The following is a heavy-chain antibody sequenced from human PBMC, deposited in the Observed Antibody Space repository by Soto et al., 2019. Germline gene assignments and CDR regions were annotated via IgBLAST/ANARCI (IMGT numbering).Heavy chain of an antibody. CDR1: GYTLTELS. V-gene: IGHV1-24*01. J-gene: IGHJ4*02. Sequence: ASVKVSCKVSGYTLTELSMHWVRQAPGKGLEWMGGFDPEDGETIYAQKFQGRVTMTEDTSTDTAYMELSSLRSEDTAVYYCATGSLEPPPYSSGWFPFDYWGQGTLVTVSS. CDR2: FDPEDGET. D-gene: IGHD6-19*01. CDR3: ATGSLEPPPYSSGWFPFDY.